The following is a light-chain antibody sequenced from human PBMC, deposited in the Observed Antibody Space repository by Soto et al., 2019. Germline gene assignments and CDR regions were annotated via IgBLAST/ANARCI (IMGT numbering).Light chain of an antibody. CDR3: QQYNNWPIT. CDR2: GAS. V-gene: IGKV3D-15*01. CDR1: QTVLTN. Sequence: EIVMTQSPATLSVSPGERATLSCRTSQTVLTNLAWYQQKPGQAPRLLVYGASTRATGIPASFSGSGSGTEFTLTISSLQPEDFAVYYCQQYNNWPITFGQGTRLEI. J-gene: IGKJ5*01.